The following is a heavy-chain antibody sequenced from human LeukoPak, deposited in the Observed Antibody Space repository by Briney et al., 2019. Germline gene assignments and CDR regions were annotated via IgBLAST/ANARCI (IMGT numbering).Heavy chain of an antibody. CDR2: IKQDGSET. CDR3: ARGPTMKMDV. CDR1: EFTFSHHW. D-gene: IGHD3-22*01. Sequence: GGSLRLSCAASEFTFSHHWMTWVRQAPGKGLELVANIKQDGSETYYVDSVKGRFTISRDNAKNSLDMQMNSLRAEDTAVYYCARGPTMKMDVWGKGTTVTVSS. V-gene: IGHV3-7*01. J-gene: IGHJ6*04.